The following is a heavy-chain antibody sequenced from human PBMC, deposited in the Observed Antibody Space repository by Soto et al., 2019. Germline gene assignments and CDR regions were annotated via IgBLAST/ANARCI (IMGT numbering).Heavy chain of an antibody. D-gene: IGHD6-19*01. J-gene: IGHJ4*02. V-gene: IGHV5-51*01. Sequence: GESLKIACKGSVYSFTSYWIGWVRQMPGKGLEWMGIIYPGDSDTRYSPSFQGQVTISADKSIGTAYLQWSSLKASDTAMYYCARPGYIAVDQPFDYWGQGTLVTVSS. CDR1: VYSFTSYW. CDR2: IYPGDSDT. CDR3: ARPGYIAVDQPFDY.